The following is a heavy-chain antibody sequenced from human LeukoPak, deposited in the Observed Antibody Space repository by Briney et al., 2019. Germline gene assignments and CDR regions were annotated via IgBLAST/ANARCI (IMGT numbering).Heavy chain of an antibody. J-gene: IGHJ5*02. V-gene: IGHV3-30-3*01. CDR1: GFTVSSNY. D-gene: IGHD3-22*01. CDR2: ISYDGSNK. CDR3: ARDHYYDSSALFNWFDP. Sequence: GGSLRLSCAASGFTVSSNYMSWVRQAPGKGLEWVAVISYDGSNKYYADSVKGRFTISRDNSKNTLYLQMNSLRAEDTAVYYCARDHYYDSSALFNWFDPWGQGTLVTVSS.